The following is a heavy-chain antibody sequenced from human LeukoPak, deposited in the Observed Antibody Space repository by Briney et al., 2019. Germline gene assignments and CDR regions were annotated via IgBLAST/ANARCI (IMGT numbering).Heavy chain of an antibody. CDR2: IKQDGSEK. V-gene: IGHV3-7*01. J-gene: IGHJ5*01. CDR3: ARASAVAVTRDS. Sequence: GGSLTLSCAASGFTLSSYWMSWVRQAPGKGLEWVANIKQDGSEKYYVDSVKGRFTISRDNAKNSLYLQMNSLRAEDTAVYYCARASAVAVTRDSWVQGNLVTVSS. CDR1: GFTLSSYW. D-gene: IGHD6-19*01.